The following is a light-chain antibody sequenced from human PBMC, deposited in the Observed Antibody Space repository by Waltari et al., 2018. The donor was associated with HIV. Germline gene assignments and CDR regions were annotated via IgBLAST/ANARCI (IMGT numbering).Light chain of an antibody. CDR1: QGVLYRHDNKYY. V-gene: IGKV4-1*01. J-gene: IGKJ2*01. CDR2: GAS. Sequence: DIVMTQSTDFLAVSLGERATINCRSSQGVLYRHDNKYYLAWYQQKARQPPTLLIYGASTREPGVPDRFSGSGSGTEFTLTISSLQAEDVAVYYCQQYLTVPYTFGQGTKLEIK. CDR3: QQYLTVPYT.